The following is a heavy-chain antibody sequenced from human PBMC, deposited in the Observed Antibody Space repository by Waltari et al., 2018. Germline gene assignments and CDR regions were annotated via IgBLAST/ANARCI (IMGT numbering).Heavy chain of an antibody. D-gene: IGHD3-10*01. CDR2: IYSGGSST. V-gene: IGHV3-23*03. Sequence: EVQLLESGGGLVQPGGSLRLSCAASGFTFSSYAMSWVRQAPGKGLEWVSVIYSGGSSTYYADSVKGRFTISRENSKNTLYLQMNSLRAEDTAVYYCAKDLVLVQGVISRSAFDIWGQGTMVTVSS. CDR3: AKDLVLVQGVISRSAFDI. J-gene: IGHJ3*02. CDR1: GFTFSSYA.